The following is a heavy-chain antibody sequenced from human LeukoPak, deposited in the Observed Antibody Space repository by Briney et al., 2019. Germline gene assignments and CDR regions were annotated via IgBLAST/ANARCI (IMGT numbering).Heavy chain of an antibody. CDR3: ARGPSPRIAAAGTENWFDP. D-gene: IGHD6-13*01. J-gene: IGHJ5*02. CDR1: GGSFSGYY. V-gene: IGHV4-34*01. Sequence: SETLSLTCAVYGGSFSGYYWSWIRRPPGKGLEWIGEINHSGSTNYNPSLKSRVTISVDTSKNQFSLKLSSVTAADTAVYYCARGPSPRIAAAGTENWFDPWGQGTLVTVSS. CDR2: INHSGST.